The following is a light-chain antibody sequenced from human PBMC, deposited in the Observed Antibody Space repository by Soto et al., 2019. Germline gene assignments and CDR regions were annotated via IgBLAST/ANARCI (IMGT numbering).Light chain of an antibody. CDR1: SSDVGGYNY. V-gene: IGLV2-14*01. CDR3: SSYPSSYTLGVV. Sequence: QSALTQPASVSGSPGQSITISCTGTSSDVGGYNYVSWYQQHPGKAPKLMIYDVSNRPSGVSNRFSGSRSGNTASLTISGLQAEDEADYYCSSYPSSYTLGVVFGGGTKLTVL. CDR2: DVS. J-gene: IGLJ2*01.